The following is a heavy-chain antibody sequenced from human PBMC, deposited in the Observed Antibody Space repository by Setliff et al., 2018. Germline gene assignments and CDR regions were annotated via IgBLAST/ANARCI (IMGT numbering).Heavy chain of an antibody. Sequence: EASVKVSCKASGYTFTSYDINWVRQATGQGLEWMGWMNPNSGNTGYAQKFQGRVTMTRNTSISTAYMELSSLRSEDTAVYYCARVRSPALLAITNNWFDPWGQGTLVTVSS. CDR1: GYTFTSYD. J-gene: IGHJ5*02. CDR2: MNPNSGNT. CDR3: ARVRSPALLAITNNWFDP. D-gene: IGHD3-3*01. V-gene: IGHV1-8*02.